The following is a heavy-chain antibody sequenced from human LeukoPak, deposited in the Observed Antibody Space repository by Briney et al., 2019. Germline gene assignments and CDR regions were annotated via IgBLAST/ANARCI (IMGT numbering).Heavy chain of an antibody. V-gene: IGHV1-46*01. CDR3: ARGAGYSSSWYKGRWFDP. Sequence: GASVKVSCKASGYTFTSYYMHWVRQAPGQGLEWMVLINPSGGSTSSAQKFQDRVTMTRDTSTNTVYMELRSLTSEDAAMYYCARGAGYSSSWYKGRWFDPWGQGTLVTVSS. D-gene: IGHD6-13*01. J-gene: IGHJ5*02. CDR2: INPSGGST. CDR1: GYTFTSYY.